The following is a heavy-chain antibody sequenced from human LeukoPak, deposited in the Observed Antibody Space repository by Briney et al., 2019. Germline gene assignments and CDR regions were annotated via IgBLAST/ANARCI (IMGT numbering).Heavy chain of an antibody. D-gene: IGHD6-6*01. J-gene: IGHJ4*02. Sequence: PSETLSLTCTVSGGSISSYYWSWIRQPPGKGLEWIGYIYYSGSTNYNPSLKSRVTISVDTSKNQFSLKLSSVTAADTAVYYCARDLEYSGSLGYWGQGTLVTVSS. CDR1: GGSISSYY. CDR3: ARDLEYSGSLGY. CDR2: IYYSGST. V-gene: IGHV4-59*01.